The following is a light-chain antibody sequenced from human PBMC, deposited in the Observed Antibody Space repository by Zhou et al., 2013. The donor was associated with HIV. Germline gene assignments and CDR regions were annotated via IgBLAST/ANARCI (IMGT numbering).Light chain of an antibody. Sequence: DIQMTQSPSSLSASVGDRVTITCRASQSISIYLNWYQQKPGKAPNLLIYAASSLQSGVPSRFSGSGSGTDFTLTISSLHPEDFATYYCQQSYTTPMYTFGQGTKLEIK. J-gene: IGKJ2*01. CDR1: QSISIY. CDR2: AAS. V-gene: IGKV1-39*01. CDR3: QQSYTTPMYT.